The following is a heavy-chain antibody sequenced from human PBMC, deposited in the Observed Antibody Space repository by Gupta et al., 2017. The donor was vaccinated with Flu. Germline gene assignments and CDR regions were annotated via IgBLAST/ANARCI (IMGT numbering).Heavy chain of an antibody. V-gene: IGHV3-23*01. CDR1: GFTFSSYA. CDR2: ISGSGGST. Sequence: EVQLLESGGGLVQPGGSLRLSCAASGFTFSSYAMSWVRQAPGKGLEWVSAISGSGGSTYYADSVKGRFTISRDNSKNTLYLQMNSLRAEDTAVYYCAKDVGNVPGGGNSYYFDYWGQGTLVTVSS. D-gene: IGHD4-23*01. J-gene: IGHJ4*02. CDR3: AKDVGNVPGGGNSYYFDY.